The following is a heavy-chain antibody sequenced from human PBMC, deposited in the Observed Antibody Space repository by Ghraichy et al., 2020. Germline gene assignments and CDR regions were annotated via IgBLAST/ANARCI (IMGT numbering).Heavy chain of an antibody. CDR1: GFTFTSSA. D-gene: IGHD3-3*01. Sequence: SVKVSCKASGFTFTSSAVQWVRQARGQRLEWIGWIVVGSGNTNYAQKFQERVTITRDMSTSTAYMELSSLRSEDTAVYYCAADSRYDFWSGYYPGAFDIWGQGTMVTVSS. V-gene: IGHV1-58*01. CDR2: IVVGSGNT. J-gene: IGHJ3*02. CDR3: AADSRYDFWSGYYPGAFDI.